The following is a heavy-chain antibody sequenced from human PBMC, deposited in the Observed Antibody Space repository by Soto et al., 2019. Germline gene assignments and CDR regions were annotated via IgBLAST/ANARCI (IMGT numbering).Heavy chain of an antibody. D-gene: IGHD3-10*01. J-gene: IGHJ3*02. CDR2: ISSSGSTI. Sequence: PGGSLRLSCAASGFTFSDYYMSWIRQAPGKGLEWVSYISSSGSTIYYADSVKGRFTISRDNAKNSLYLQMNSLRAEDTAVYYCAGYNYYGSGLYAFDIWGQGTMVTVSS. V-gene: IGHV3-11*01. CDR1: GFTFSDYY. CDR3: AGYNYYGSGLYAFDI.